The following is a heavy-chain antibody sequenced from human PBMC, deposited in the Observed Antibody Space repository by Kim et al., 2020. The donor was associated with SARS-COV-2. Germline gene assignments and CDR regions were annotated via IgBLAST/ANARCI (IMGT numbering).Heavy chain of an antibody. Sequence: ASVKVSCKVSGYTLTELSMHWVRQAPGKGLEWMGGFDPEDGETIYAQKFQGRVTMTEDTSTDTAYMELSSLRSEDTAVYYCATGPRWPKVVAATYFDYWGQGTLVTVSS. V-gene: IGHV1-24*01. CDR2: FDPEDGET. D-gene: IGHD2-15*01. CDR1: GYTLTELS. J-gene: IGHJ4*02. CDR3: ATGPRWPKVVAATYFDY.